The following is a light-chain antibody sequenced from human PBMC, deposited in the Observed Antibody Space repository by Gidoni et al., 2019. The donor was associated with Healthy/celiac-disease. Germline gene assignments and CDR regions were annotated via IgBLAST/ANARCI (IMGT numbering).Light chain of an antibody. CDR3: QQYNNWPPWT. Sequence: DIVMTQSPATLSVSPGERATLSCRASQSVSSNLAWYQQKPGQAPRLLIYGASTRAPGIPARFSGSGSGTEFTLTISSLQSEDFAVYYCQQYNNWPPWTFGQGTKVEIK. J-gene: IGKJ1*01. CDR2: GAS. CDR1: QSVSSN. V-gene: IGKV3-15*01.